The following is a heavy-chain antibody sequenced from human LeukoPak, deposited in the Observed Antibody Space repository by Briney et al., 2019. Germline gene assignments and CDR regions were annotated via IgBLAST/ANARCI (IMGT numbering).Heavy chain of an antibody. CDR2: INSDGSST. Sequence: GGSLRLSCAASGFTFSSYWMHWVRQAPGKGLVWVSRINSDGSSTSYADSVKGRFTISRDNAKNTLYLQMNSLRAEDTAVYYCARQGIHLWFDFWGQGTLVTVSS. J-gene: IGHJ4*02. CDR3: ARQGIHLWFDF. CDR1: GFTFSSYW. D-gene: IGHD5-18*01. V-gene: IGHV3-74*01.